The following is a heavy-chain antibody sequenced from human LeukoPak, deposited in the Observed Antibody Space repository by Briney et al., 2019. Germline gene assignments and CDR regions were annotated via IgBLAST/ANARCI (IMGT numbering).Heavy chain of an antibody. Sequence: GGSLRLSCAASGFTFSSYWMSWVRQAPGKGLEWVANIKEDGSEKYYVDSVKGRFTISRDNAKNSLYLQMNSLRADDTAVYYCARGSGYSYGPDDAFDIWGQGTMVTVSS. CDR2: IKEDGSEK. CDR1: GFTFSSYW. D-gene: IGHD5-18*01. V-gene: IGHV3-7*01. CDR3: ARGSGYSYGPDDAFDI. J-gene: IGHJ3*02.